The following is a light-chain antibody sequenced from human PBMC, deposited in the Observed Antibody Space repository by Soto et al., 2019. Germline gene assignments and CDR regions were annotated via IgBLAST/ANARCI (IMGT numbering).Light chain of an antibody. V-gene: IGKV1-33*01. CDR3: QQYENLPT. J-gene: IGKJ5*01. Sequence: DIQMTQSSSSLPATVGDRVTITCQPSQNINTYLYWYQQKPGRAPKLLIYYVSHSQARVASRFRGGGSGTDLTFLIRRLQPEDMATYYCQQYENLPTFGQGTRR. CDR2: YVS. CDR1: QNINTY.